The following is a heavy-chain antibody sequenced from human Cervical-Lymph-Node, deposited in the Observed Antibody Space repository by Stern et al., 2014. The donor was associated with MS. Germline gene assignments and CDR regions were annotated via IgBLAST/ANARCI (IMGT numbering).Heavy chain of an antibody. CDR2: ISRNSGSI. CDR3: AKGSVTIFGVVTV. Sequence: VQLVESGGGLVQPGRSLRLSCAPSGFTFDDFAMHWVRQAPGKGLEWVSSISRNSGSIAYADSVQGRFTISRDNAKNSLYLQMNSLRAEDTALYYCAKGSVTIFGVVTVWGQGSLVTVSS. CDR1: GFTFDDFA. D-gene: IGHD3-3*01. J-gene: IGHJ4*02. V-gene: IGHV3-9*01.